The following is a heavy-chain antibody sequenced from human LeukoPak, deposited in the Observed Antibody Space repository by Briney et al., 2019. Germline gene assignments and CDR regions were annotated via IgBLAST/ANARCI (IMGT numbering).Heavy chain of an antibody. J-gene: IGHJ4*02. CDR2: IRYDGSNK. V-gene: IGHV3-30*02. Sequence: GGSLRLSCAASGFTFSSYGMHWVRQAPGKGLGWVAFIRYDGSNKYYADSVKGRFTISRDNSKNSLYLQMNSLRAEDTAVYYCATFPDQGFDYWGQGTLVTVSS. CDR1: GFTFSSYG. CDR3: ATFPDQGFDY. D-gene: IGHD2/OR15-2a*01.